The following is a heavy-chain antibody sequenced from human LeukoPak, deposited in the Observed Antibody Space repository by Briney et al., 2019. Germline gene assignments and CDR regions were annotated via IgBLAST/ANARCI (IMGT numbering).Heavy chain of an antibody. V-gene: IGHV3-48*03. J-gene: IGHJ4*02. D-gene: IGHD1-26*01. Sequence: GGSLRLSCAASGFTFSSYEMNWVRQAPGKGLEWVSYISSSGSTIYYADSVKGRFTISRDNAKNSLYLQMNSLRAEDTAVYYCAREGGSGSYFGYFDYWGQGTLVTVSS. CDR1: GFTFSSYE. CDR2: ISSSGSTI. CDR3: AREGGSGSYFGYFDY.